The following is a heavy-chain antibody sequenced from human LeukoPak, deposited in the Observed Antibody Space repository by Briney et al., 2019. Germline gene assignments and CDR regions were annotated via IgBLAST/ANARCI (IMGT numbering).Heavy chain of an antibody. J-gene: IGHJ4*02. V-gene: IGHV4-61*02. CDR2: IYTNGGA. CDR1: GGSVPSGNYY. CDR3: AREPPGY. Sequence: SETLSLTCTVSGGSVPSGNYYWKWIRQPAGKGLEWIGRIYTNGGASYNPSLKSRVTISIDASKNQFSLKLSSVTAADTAVYYCAREPPGYWGQGILVTVSS.